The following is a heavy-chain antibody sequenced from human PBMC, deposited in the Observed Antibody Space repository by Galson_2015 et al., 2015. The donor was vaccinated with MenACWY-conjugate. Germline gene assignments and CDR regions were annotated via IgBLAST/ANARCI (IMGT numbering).Heavy chain of an antibody. CDR3: ARDVGATTFDY. Sequence: AWMGWIHTPTGNPKYAQGFTGRFVFSLDTSVSTAYLQISSLKAEDTAVYYRARDVGATTFDYWGRGTLVTVSS. CDR2: IHTPTGNP. V-gene: IGHV7-4-1*02. D-gene: IGHD1-26*01. J-gene: IGHJ4*02.